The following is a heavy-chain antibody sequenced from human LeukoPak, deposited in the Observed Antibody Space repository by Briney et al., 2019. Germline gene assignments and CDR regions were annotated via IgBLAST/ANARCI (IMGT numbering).Heavy chain of an antibody. D-gene: IGHD1-1*01. CDR3: ARDPYNGAYSEGYYYYYMDV. CDR1: GITFSNYN. J-gene: IGHJ6*03. Sequence: GGSLRLSCAAPGITFSNYNMNWVRQAPGKGLEWISSITSSSSYTFYADSVKGRFTISRDNAKNSLYLQMNSLRVEDTAIYYCARDPYNGAYSEGYYYYYMDVWGKGTTVTISS. V-gene: IGHV3-21*01. CDR2: ITSSSSYT.